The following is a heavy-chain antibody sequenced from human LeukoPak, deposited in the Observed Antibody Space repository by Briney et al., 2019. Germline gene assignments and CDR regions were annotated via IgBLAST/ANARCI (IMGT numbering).Heavy chain of an antibody. CDR3: ARDGGSGWYNY. J-gene: IGHJ4*02. D-gene: IGHD6-19*01. CDR2: IQTSGST. Sequence: SETLSLTCTVSGGPIRGYYWNWIRQPAEKGLEWIGRIQTSGSTNYNPSLKRRLTMSVDTSKNQFSLKLSSVTAADTAVYYCARDGGSGWYNYWGQGTPVTVFS. V-gene: IGHV4-4*07. CDR1: GGPIRGYY.